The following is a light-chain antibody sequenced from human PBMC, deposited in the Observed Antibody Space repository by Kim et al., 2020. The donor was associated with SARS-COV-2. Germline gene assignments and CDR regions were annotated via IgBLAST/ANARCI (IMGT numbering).Light chain of an antibody. V-gene: IGLV10-54*01. Sequence: QAGLTQPPSVSKGLRHTATLTCTGNSNNVGNQGAAWLQHHQGHPPKLLSYRNNNRPSGISERFSASRSGNTASLTITGLQPEDEADYYCSAWDSSLSAVVFGGGTQLTVL. J-gene: IGLJ2*01. CDR2: RNN. CDR1: SNNVGNQG. CDR3: SAWDSSLSAVV.